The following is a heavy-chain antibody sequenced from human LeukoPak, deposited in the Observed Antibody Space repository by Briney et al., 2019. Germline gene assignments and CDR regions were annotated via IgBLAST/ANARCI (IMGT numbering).Heavy chain of an antibody. V-gene: IGHV3-48*03. D-gene: IGHD5-12*01. J-gene: IGHJ4*02. CDR2: ISSSGSTI. CDR3: ASRATGYSGYQGYFDY. CDR1: GFTFSSYE. Sequence: GGSLRLSCAASGFTFSSYEMNWVRQAPGKGLEWASYISSSGSTIYYADSVKGRFTISRDNAKNSLYLQMNSLRAEDTAVYYCASRATGYSGYQGYFDYWGQGTLVTVSS.